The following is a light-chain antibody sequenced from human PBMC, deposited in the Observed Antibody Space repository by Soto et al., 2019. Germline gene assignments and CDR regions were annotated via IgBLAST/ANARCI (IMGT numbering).Light chain of an antibody. CDR2: ATS. J-gene: IGKJ4*02. CDR3: QQYGDWPLT. V-gene: IGKV3-15*01. Sequence: EIVVTQSQATLSVSPGERATLSCRASQSVGNNFAWYQQKPGEAPMHLSFATSTRDNGVPARFSGSGSGTEFTLTISSLQSEDVAVYYCQQYGDWPLTFGGGAKVEIE. CDR1: QSVGNN.